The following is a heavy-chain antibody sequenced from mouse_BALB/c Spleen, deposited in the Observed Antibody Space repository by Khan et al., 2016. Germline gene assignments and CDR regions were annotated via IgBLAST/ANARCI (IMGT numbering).Heavy chain of an antibody. J-gene: IGHJ4*01. CDR2: INPSTGYT. D-gene: IGHD1-3*01. CDR3: ARGLWPLKSYARDY. V-gene: IGHV1-7*01. CDR1: GYTFTSYW. Sequence: VQLQESGAELAKPGASVKMSCKASGYTFTSYWMPWVKQRPGQGLEWIGYINPSTGYTEYNQKFKDKATLTADKSSSTAYMQLSSLTSEDSAVYYCARGLWPLKSYARDYWGQGTSVTVSS.